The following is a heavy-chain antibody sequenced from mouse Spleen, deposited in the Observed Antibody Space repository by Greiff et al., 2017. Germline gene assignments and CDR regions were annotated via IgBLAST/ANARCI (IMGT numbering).Heavy chain of an antibody. CDR1: GYTFTSYG. CDR2: IYPRSGNT. D-gene: IGHD4-1*02. V-gene: IGHV1-81*01. J-gene: IGHJ4*01. Sequence: QVQLKESGAELARPGASVKLSCKASGYTFTSYGISWVKQRTGQGLEWIGEIYPRSGNTYYNEKFKGKATLTADKSSSTAYMELRSLTSEDSAVYFCARSTGGAMDYWGQGTSVTVSS. CDR3: ARSTGGAMDY.